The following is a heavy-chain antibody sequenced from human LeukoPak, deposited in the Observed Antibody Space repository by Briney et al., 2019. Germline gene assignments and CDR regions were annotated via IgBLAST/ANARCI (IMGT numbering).Heavy chain of an antibody. D-gene: IGHD3-10*01. V-gene: IGHV4-4*02. CDR3: ARGRVRGVIITPYYYYGMDV. J-gene: IGHJ6*04. CDR2: IYHSGST. Sequence: SGTLSLTCAVSGGSISSSNWWRWVRPPPRKGLGWVGGIYHSGSTNYNPSLKSRVTISVDKSKNQFSLKLSSVTAADTAVYYCARGRVRGVIITPYYYYGMDVWGKGTTVTVSS. CDR1: GGSISSSNW.